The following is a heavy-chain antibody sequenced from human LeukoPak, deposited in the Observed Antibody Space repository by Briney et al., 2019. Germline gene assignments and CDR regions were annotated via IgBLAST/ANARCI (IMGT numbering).Heavy chain of an antibody. J-gene: IGHJ4*02. V-gene: IGHV3-15*01. D-gene: IGHD3-16*01. CDR2: IKSKTDGGTI. CDR3: TTLNTFHFDY. CDR1: GVIFRNAW. Sequence: GGSLRLSCAASGVIFRNAWMTSVRQAPGKGLEWVGRIKSKTDGGTIEYSAPVKGRFTISRDDSKNTLYLQMSSLKNEDTAVYYCTTLNTFHFDYWGRGTLVTVSS.